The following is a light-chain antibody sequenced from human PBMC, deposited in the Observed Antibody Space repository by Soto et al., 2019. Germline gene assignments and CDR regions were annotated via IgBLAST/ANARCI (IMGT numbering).Light chain of an antibody. CDR2: EVS. Sequence: QSALTQPPSASGSPGQSVTISCTGTSNDVGGYNFVSWYQHHPGKAPKFMIYEVSKRPSGVPDRFSGSKSDSTASLTVSGLQAEDEADYYCSSYAGGNTWVFGGGTQLTVL. V-gene: IGLV2-8*01. J-gene: IGLJ7*01. CDR1: SNDVGGYNF. CDR3: SSYAGGNTWV.